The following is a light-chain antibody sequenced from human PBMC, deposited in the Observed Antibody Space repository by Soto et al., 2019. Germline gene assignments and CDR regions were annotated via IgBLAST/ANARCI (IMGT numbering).Light chain of an antibody. CDR1: SSDLGGYNY. Sequence: QSALTQPRSVSGSPGQSVTISCSGTSSDLGGYNYVSWYQHHPGKAPKLMIYDVTLPPSGVPDRFSGSKSGNTASLTISGLQAEDEADYYCCSYAGSFTWVFGGGTKLTVL. CDR3: CSYAGSFTWV. V-gene: IGLV2-11*01. J-gene: IGLJ3*02. CDR2: DVT.